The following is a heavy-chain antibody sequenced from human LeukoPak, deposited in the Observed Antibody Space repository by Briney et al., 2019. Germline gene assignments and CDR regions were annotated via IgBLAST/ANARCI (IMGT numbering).Heavy chain of an antibody. Sequence: SVKVSCKASGGTFSSYAISWVRQAPGQGLEWMGGIIPIFGTANYAQKLQGRVTMTTDTSTSTAYMELRSLRSDDTAVYYCARGIRGPDYWGQGTLVTVSS. J-gene: IGHJ4*02. D-gene: IGHD5-18*01. CDR3: ARGIRGPDY. CDR1: GGTFSSYA. V-gene: IGHV1-69*05. CDR2: IIPIFGTA.